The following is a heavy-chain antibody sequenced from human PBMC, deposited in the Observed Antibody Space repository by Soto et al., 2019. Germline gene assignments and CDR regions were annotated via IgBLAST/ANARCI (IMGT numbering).Heavy chain of an antibody. J-gene: IGHJ6*04. Sequence: EVQLVESGGGLVQPGGSLRLYCAASGFTLSGRSMHWVRQATGKGLVWVSGIDNAGTDSTYADSVKGRFTSSRDNAKNMVYLRMNSGTFYDTVVYYCARGWFWPDVWSIWSTVTVSS. CDR3: ARGWFWPDV. D-gene: IGHD3-10*01. CDR1: GFTLSGRS. V-gene: IGHV3-74*01. CDR2: IDNAGTDS.